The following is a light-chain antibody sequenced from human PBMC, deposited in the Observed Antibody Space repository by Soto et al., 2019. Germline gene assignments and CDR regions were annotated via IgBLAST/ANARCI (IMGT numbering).Light chain of an antibody. V-gene: IGLV1-40*01. CDR3: LSFDRSLSVV. CDR2: GNT. Sequence: QSVLTQPPSVSGAPGQRVTISCTGSSSNIGAGYDVHWYQQLPGRAPKLLIYGNTNRPPWVPDRFSGAESGTSASLAITGLPADDEADYYCLSFDRSLSVVFGGGTKLTVL. CDR1: SSNIGAGYD. J-gene: IGLJ2*01.